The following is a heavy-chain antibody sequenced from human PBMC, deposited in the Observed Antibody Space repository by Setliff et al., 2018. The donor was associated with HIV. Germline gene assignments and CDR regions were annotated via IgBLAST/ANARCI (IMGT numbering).Heavy chain of an antibody. V-gene: IGHV4-4*07. Sequence: PSETLSLTCNVSGVSIPTNYWNWIRQPAGKGLEWIGRIYTTGGTNYNPALKSRVTMSIDTSKNQISLKLNSVTAADTATYYCAKSNPGITAGLFAYWGPATLVTVSS. CDR3: AKSNPGITAGLFAY. CDR1: GVSIPTNY. J-gene: IGHJ4*02. D-gene: IGHD6-13*01. CDR2: IYTTGGT.